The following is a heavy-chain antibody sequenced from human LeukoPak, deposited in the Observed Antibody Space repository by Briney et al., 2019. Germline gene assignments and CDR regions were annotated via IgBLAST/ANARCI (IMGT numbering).Heavy chain of an antibody. CDR1: GFTFNTYG. CDR2: IRYDGIHK. D-gene: IGHD3-10*01. V-gene: IGHV3-30*02. J-gene: IGHJ3*01. Sequence: GGSLRLSCAASGFTFNTYGMNWVRQAPGKGLECVAFIRYDGIHKYYADSVKGRFTISIDNSKNTLYLQMNSLRVEDTAIYYCVKDRGEFWGQGTMVTVSS. CDR3: VKDRGEF.